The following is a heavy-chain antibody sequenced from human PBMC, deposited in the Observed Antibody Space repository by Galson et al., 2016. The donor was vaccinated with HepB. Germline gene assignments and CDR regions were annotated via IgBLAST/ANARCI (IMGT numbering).Heavy chain of an antibody. V-gene: IGHV4-4*02. CDR1: GGSISSTNW. D-gene: IGHD2-2*01. CDR3: VRDGLLGTTSCCKGFDY. CDR2: IYHSGST. J-gene: IGHJ4*02. Sequence: SETLSLTCAVSGGSISSTNWWSWVRQPPGKGLEWIGEIYHSGSTNYNPSLKSRVTMSVDKSNNQFSLTLTSVTAADTAVYYCVRDGLLGTTSCCKGFDYWGQGTLVTVSS.